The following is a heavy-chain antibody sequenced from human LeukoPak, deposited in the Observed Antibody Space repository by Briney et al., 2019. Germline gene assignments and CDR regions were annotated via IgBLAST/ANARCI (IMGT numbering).Heavy chain of an antibody. CDR1: GFTFSSYA. V-gene: IGHV3-23*01. D-gene: IGHD2-15*01. CDR2: ISGSGGST. Sequence: TGGSLRLSCAASGFTFSSYAMSWVRQAPAKGLEWVSSISGSGGSTYYADSVKGRFTISRDNSKNTLYLQMNSLRGEDTAVYYCAKAVVGGTVGDYWGQGTLVTVSS. J-gene: IGHJ4*02. CDR3: AKAVVGGTVGDY.